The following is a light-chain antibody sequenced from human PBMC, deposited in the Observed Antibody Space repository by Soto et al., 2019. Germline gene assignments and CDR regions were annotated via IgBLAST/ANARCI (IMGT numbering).Light chain of an antibody. V-gene: IGLV1-40*01. CDR3: QSYASLRAIV. J-gene: IGLJ2*01. CDR1: SSNIGANYD. CDR2: DNN. Sequence: QSVLTQPPSVSGAPWRRVTIPCTGSSSNIGANYDVHWYQQLPGTAPKLLIYDNNIRPSGVPDRFSGSKSGTSASLAITGLQADDEANYYFQSYASLRAIVFGGGT.